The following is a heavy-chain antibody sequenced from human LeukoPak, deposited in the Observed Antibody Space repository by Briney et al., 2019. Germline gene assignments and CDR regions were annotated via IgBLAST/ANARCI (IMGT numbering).Heavy chain of an antibody. CDR1: GFTFSCYA. Sequence: GGSLRLSCAASGFTFSCYAMSWVRQAPGKGLEWVSAISGSGGSTYYADSVKGRFTISRDNSKNTLYLQMNSLRAEDTAVYYCAYYYDSSGSAYYYYYYMDVWGKGTTVTVSS. CDR2: ISGSGGST. CDR3: AYYYDSSGSAYYYYYYMDV. J-gene: IGHJ6*03. D-gene: IGHD3-22*01. V-gene: IGHV3-23*01.